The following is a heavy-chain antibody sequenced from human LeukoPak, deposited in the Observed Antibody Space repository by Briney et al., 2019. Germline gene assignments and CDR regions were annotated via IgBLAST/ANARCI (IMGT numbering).Heavy chain of an antibody. J-gene: IGHJ3*02. CDR3: ARGVRLDAFDI. CDR2: IYYSGST. Sequence: PSQTLSLTCTVSGGSISSGSYYWSWIRQPPGKGLEWIGYIYYSGSTNYNPSLKSRVTISVDTSKNQFSLKLSSVTAADTAVYYCARGVRLDAFDIWGQGTMVTVSS. V-gene: IGHV4-61*01. D-gene: IGHD5-12*01. CDR1: GGSISSGSYY.